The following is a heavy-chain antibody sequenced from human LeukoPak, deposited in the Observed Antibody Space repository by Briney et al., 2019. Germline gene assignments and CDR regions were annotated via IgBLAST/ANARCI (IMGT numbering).Heavy chain of an antibody. CDR2: IRSNAKSYAT. CDR1: GFTFSGSA. V-gene: IGHV3-73*01. CDR3: YSSGWSGSRIFDY. Sequence: GGSLRLSCAASGFTFSGSAMHWVRQASGKGLEWVGRIRSNAKSYATAYAASVKGRFTISRDDSKNTAYLQMNSLKTEDTAVYYCYSSGWSGSRIFDYWGQGILVTVSS. J-gene: IGHJ4*02. D-gene: IGHD6-19*01.